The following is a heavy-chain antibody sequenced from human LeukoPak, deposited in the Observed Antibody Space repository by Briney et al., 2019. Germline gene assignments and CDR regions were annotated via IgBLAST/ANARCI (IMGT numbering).Heavy chain of an antibody. CDR2: ISGDGGST. CDR1: GFTFDDYA. Sequence: GGSLRLSCAASGFTFDDYAMHWVRQAPGKGLEWVSLISGDGGSTYYADSVKGRFTISRYNSKNSLYLQMNSLRTEDTALYYCAKDSCSGGSCYLDYWGQGTLVTVSS. CDR3: AKDSCSGGSCYLDY. J-gene: IGHJ4*02. V-gene: IGHV3-43*02. D-gene: IGHD2-15*01.